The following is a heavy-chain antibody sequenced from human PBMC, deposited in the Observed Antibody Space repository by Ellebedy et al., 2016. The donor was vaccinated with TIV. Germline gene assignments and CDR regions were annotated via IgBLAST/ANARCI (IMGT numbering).Heavy chain of an antibody. V-gene: IGHV3-33*01. D-gene: IGHD5-12*01. CDR3: ASERSGYDFDY. CDR2: LWYDGSRE. J-gene: IGHJ4*02. CDR1: GFTFSIYG. Sequence: GESLKISCAASGFTFSIYGMHWVRQAPGKGLEWVTVLWYDGSREYYADSVKGRFTVSRDNSKNPLYLQMNSLRTEDTAVYYCASERSGYDFDYWGQGTLVTVSA.